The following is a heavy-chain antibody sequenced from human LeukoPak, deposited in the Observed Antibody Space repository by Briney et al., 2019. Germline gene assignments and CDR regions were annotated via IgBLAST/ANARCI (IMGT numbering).Heavy chain of an antibody. J-gene: IGHJ6*03. V-gene: IGHV1-69*05. CDR2: IIPIFGTA. CDR1: GGTFSSYA. Sequence: GALVKVSCKASGGTFSSYAISWVRQAPGQGLEWMGRIIPIFGTANYAQKFQGRVTITTDESTSTAYMELSSLRSEDTAVYYCARDHQSLGYCSGGSCPGRYYYYYMDVWGKGTTVTVSS. CDR3: ARDHQSLGYCSGGSCPGRYYYYYMDV. D-gene: IGHD2-15*01.